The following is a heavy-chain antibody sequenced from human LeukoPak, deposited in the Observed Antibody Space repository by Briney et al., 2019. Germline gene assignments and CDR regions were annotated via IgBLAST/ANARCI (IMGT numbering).Heavy chain of an antibody. CDR1: GGSISSYY. V-gene: IGHV4-59*01. CDR3: ARARATAMVTGYYYGMDV. J-gene: IGHJ6*02. Sequence: PSETLSLTCTVSGGSISSYYWSWIRQPPGKGLEWIGCIYYSGSTNYNPSLKSRVTISVDTSKNQFSLKLSSVTAADTAVYYCARARATAMVTGYYYGMDVWGQGTTVTVSS. D-gene: IGHD5-18*01. CDR2: IYYSGST.